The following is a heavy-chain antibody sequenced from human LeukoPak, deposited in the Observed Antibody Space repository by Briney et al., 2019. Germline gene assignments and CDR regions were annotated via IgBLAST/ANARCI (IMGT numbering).Heavy chain of an antibody. CDR3: AKDIAPGSQRYSGSYCDY. CDR1: GFTFSSYW. CDR2: IKQDGSEK. Sequence: PGGSLRLSCAASGFTFSSYWMSWVRQAPGKGLEWVANIKQDGSEKYYVDSVKGRFTISRDNAKNSLYLQMNNLRAEDTALYYCAKDIAPGSQRYSGSYCDYWGQGTLVTVSS. D-gene: IGHD1-26*01. V-gene: IGHV3-7*03. J-gene: IGHJ4*02.